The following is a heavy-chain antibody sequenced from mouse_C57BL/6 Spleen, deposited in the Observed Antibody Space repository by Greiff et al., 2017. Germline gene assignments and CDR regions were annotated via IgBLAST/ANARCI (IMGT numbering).Heavy chain of an antibody. CDR2: INPSNGGT. J-gene: IGHJ4*01. V-gene: IGHV1-53*01. CDR1: GYTFTSYW. CDR3: ASGGIYYDYAYAMAY. D-gene: IGHD2-4*01. Sequence: QVQLQQPGTELVKPGASVKLSCKASGYTFTSYWMHWVKQRPGQGLEWIGNINPSNGGTNYNEKFKSKATLTVDKSSSTAYMQLSSLTSEDSAVYYCASGGIYYDYAYAMAYGGQGTPVTVSA.